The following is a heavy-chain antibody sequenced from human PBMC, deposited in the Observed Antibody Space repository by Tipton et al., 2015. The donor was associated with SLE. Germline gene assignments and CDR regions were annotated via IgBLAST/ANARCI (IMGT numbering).Heavy chain of an antibody. D-gene: IGHD3-22*01. CDR3: ASPYDTSAYDAFDI. J-gene: IGHJ3*02. CDR2: IYNSGTT. V-gene: IGHV4-31*03. Sequence: TLSLTCTVSGASIGSGDYYWNWIRQHPEKGLEWIGYIYNSGTTYYNPSLKSRLSISQDTSKNLFSLKLSSLTAEDTSIYYCASPYDTSAYDAFDIWGQGTMVTVSS. CDR1: GASIGSGDYY.